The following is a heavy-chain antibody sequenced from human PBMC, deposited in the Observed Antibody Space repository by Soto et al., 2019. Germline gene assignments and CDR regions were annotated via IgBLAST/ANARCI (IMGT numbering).Heavy chain of an antibody. Sequence: GGSLRLYCPASGFSFTTYGLSWVRKAPGKGLEWVSDISSTGLYTYLADSVKGRFTISRDNSKNTLYLQMNSLRVDDTAVYFCTKSWLFEKNWFDPWGQGTLVTGSS. CDR2: ISSTGLYT. CDR3: TKSWLFEKNWFDP. J-gene: IGHJ5*02. D-gene: IGHD3-22*01. V-gene: IGHV3-23*01. CDR1: GFSFTTYG.